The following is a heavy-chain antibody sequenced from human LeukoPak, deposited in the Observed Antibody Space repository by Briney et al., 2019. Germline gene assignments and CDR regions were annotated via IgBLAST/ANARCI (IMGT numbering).Heavy chain of an antibody. V-gene: IGHV4-34*01. CDR1: GGSFSGYY. CDR2: INHSGST. CDR3: ARAVDSSGYYYYFDY. J-gene: IGHJ4*02. D-gene: IGHD3-22*01. Sequence: SETLSLTCAVYGGSFSGYYWSWIRQPPGKGLEWIGEINHSGSTNYNPSLKSRVTISVDTSKNQFSLKLSSVTAADTAVYCCARAVDSSGYYYYFDYWGQGTLVTVSS.